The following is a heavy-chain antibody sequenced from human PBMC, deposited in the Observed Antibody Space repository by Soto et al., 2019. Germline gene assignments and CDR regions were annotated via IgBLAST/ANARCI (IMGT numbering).Heavy chain of an antibody. D-gene: IGHD3-3*01. CDR2: IVVGSGNT. J-gene: IGHJ6*02. Sequence: GXSVKVSCKASGFTFTSSAVQWVRQARGQRLEWIGWIVVGSGNTNYAQKFQERVTITRDMSTSTAYMELSSLRSEDTAVYYCAASLRFLEWLLRPDYGMDVWGQGTTVTVSS. CDR3: AASLRFLEWLLRPDYGMDV. V-gene: IGHV1-58*01. CDR1: GFTFTSSA.